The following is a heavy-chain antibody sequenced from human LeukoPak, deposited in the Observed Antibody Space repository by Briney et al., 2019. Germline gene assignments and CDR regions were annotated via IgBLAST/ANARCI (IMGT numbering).Heavy chain of an antibody. D-gene: IGHD3-22*01. CDR3: ARDSYYYDSSGYPRT. CDR2: LSASGGSS. CDR1: GLTFSNYA. V-gene: IGHV3-23*01. J-gene: IGHJ5*02. Sequence: PGGSLRLSCAASGLTFSNYAMSWVRQTPEKGLEWVSSLSASGGSSYYADSVKGRFTISRDNSKNTLYLQMNSLRAEDTAVYYCARDSYYYDSSGYPRTWGQGTLVTVSS.